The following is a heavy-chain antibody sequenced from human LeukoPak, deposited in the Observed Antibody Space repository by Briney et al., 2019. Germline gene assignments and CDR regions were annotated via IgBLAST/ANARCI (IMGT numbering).Heavy chain of an antibody. CDR1: GFTFSSYW. CDR3: ARIYCSGGSCYGENWFDP. Sequence: GGSLRLSCAASGFTFSSYWMSWVRQAPGKGLEWVANIKQDGSEKYYVDSVKGRFTISRDNAKNSLYLQMNSLSAEDTAVYYCARIYCSGGSCYGENWFDPWGQGTLVTVSS. V-gene: IGHV3-7*03. CDR2: IKQDGSEK. J-gene: IGHJ5*02. D-gene: IGHD2-15*01.